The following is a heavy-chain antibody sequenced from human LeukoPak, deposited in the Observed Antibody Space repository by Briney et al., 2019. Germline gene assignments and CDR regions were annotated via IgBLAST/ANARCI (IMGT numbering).Heavy chain of an antibody. CDR2: ISAYNGNT. CDR1: GYTFASYG. D-gene: IGHD2-2*01. J-gene: IGHJ4*02. Sequence: ASVKVSCKASGYTFASYGISWVRQAPGQGLEWLGWISAYNGNTNYAQKLQGRVTMTTDTSTSTAYMELRSLRSDDTAAYYCAREAEGYVVLYWGQGTLVTVSS. V-gene: IGHV1-18*01. CDR3: AREAEGYVVLY.